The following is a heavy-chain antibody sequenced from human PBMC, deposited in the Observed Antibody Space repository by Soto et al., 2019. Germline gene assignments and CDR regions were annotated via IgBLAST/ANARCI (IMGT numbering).Heavy chain of an antibody. Sequence: GGSLRLSCAASGFTFSSYAMSWVRQAPGKGLEWVSAISGSGGSTYYADSVKGRFTISRDNSKNTLYLQMNSLRAEDTAVYYCAKDRPYYDILTVGWFAPWGQGTLVTVSS. CDR1: GFTFSSYA. D-gene: IGHD3-9*01. V-gene: IGHV3-23*01. J-gene: IGHJ5*02. CDR3: AKDRPYYDILTVGWFAP. CDR2: ISGSGGST.